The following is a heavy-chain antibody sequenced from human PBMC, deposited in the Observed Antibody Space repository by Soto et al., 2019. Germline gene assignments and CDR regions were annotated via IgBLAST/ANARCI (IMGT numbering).Heavy chain of an antibody. CDR2: ISDDGTTT. Sequence: PGESLKISCVVSGLSFSMYWLHCLRQVAGQSPVWFSRISDDGTTTNYADSVRGRFTISRDNSKNTLYLQMNNLKPDDTAIYYCTRGHRAYASGTGAHWGQGT. J-gene: IGHJ4*02. CDR3: TRGHRAYASGTGAH. V-gene: IGHV3-74*01. CDR1: GLSFSMYW. D-gene: IGHD1-26*01.